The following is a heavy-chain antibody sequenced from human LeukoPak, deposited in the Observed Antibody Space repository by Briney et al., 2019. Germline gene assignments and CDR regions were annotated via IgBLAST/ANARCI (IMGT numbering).Heavy chain of an antibody. V-gene: IGHV4-39*07. D-gene: IGHD3-10*01. CDR2: FYYSGST. CDR1: GDSISGSDYY. Sequence: SETLPLTCSVSGDSISGSDYYWGWIRQPPGKGLEWIGSFYYSGSTYYNPSLKSRVTILVDTSKNQFSLKLSSVTAADTAVYYCASKQEADNYYGSRGHAFDIWGQGTMVTVSS. CDR3: ASKQEADNYYGSRGHAFDI. J-gene: IGHJ3*02.